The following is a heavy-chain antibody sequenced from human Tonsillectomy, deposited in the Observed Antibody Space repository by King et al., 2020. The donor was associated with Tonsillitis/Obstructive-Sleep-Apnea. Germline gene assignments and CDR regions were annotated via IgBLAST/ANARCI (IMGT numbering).Heavy chain of an antibody. CDR3: AAWENYYYMDV. V-gene: IGHV1-58*01. J-gene: IGHJ6*03. D-gene: IGHD1-26*01. Sequence: QLVESGPEVKKPGTSVKVSCKASGFTFTSSAVQWVRQARGQRLEWIGWIVVGSGNTNYAQKFQERVTITRDMSTSTAYMELSSLRSEETAVYYCAAWENYYYMDVWGTGTTVTVSS. CDR2: IVVGSGNT. CDR1: GFTFTSSA.